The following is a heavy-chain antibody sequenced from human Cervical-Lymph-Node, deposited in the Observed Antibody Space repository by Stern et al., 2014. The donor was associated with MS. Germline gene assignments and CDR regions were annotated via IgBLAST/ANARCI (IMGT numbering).Heavy chain of an antibody. CDR3: AKEGAVLVKSYGLDV. CDR1: GFTFSSYV. D-gene: IGHD2-21*01. V-gene: IGHV3-30*18. Sequence: MQLVESGGGVVQPGKSLCLSCAAAGFTFSSYVMYWVRHAPGKELEWVAVLSFDGTNEYYADPVKGRFTISRDNSKNTLFLQMNILRAEDTAVYYCAKEGAVLVKSYGLDVWGQGTTVTVS. J-gene: IGHJ6*02. CDR2: LSFDGTNE.